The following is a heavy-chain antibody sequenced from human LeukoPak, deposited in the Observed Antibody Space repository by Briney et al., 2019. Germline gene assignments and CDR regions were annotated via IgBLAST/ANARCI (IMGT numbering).Heavy chain of an antibody. CDR3: ARVAGRYHTDY. CDR1: GGSISSYY. CDR2: IYYSGST. V-gene: IGHV4-59*08. Sequence: SETLSLTCTVSGGSISSYYWSWIRQPPGKGLEWIGYIYYSGSTNYNPSLKSRVTISVDTSKNQFSLKMTSLTAADTAVYYCARVAGRYHTDYWGQGTLVTVSS. D-gene: IGHD1-26*01. J-gene: IGHJ4*02.